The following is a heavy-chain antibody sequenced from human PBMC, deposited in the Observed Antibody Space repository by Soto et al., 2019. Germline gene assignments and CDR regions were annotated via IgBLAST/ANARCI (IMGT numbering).Heavy chain of an antibody. J-gene: IGHJ4*02. V-gene: IGHV4-38-2*01. D-gene: IGHD2-15*01. CDR1: GYSISSGYY. CDR3: ARVLKEVDY. Sequence: SETLSLTCAVSGYSISSGYYWGWIRQPPGKRLEWIGSIYHSGSTYYNPSLKSRVTISVDTSKNQFSLKLSSVTAADTAVYYCARVLKEVDYWGQGTLVTVSS. CDR2: IYHSGST.